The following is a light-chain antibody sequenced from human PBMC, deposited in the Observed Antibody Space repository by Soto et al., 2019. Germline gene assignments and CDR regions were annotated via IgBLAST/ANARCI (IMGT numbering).Light chain of an antibody. V-gene: IGKV3-11*01. CDR1: QSVSSY. J-gene: IGKJ1*01. CDR2: DAS. CDR3: QQYGSSRT. Sequence: EIVLTQPPATLSLSPGERATLSCRASQSVSSYLAWYQQKPGQAPRLLIYDASNRATGIPARFSGSGSGTDFTLTISSLEPEDFAVYYCQQYGSSRTFGQGTKVDIK.